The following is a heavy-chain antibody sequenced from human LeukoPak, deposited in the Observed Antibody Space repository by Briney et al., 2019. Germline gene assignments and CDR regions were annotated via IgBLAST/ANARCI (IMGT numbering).Heavy chain of an antibody. CDR2: ISGSGGST. D-gene: IGHD2-2*02. V-gene: IGHV3-23*01. J-gene: IGHJ4*02. CDR3: AKVPCSSTSCYTVSYFAY. Sequence: PGGSLRLSCAASGFTFNIYGMSWVRQAPGKGLEWVSAISGSGGSTYYADSVKGRFTISRDNSKNTLYLQMNSLRAEDTALYYCAKVPCSSTSCYTVSYFAYWGQGTLVTVSS. CDR1: GFTFNIYG.